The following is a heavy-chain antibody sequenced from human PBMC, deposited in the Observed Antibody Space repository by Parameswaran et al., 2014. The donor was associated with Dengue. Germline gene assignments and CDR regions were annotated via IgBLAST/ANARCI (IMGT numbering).Heavy chain of an antibody. Sequence: WIRQPPGKGLEWMGIIYPGDSDTRYSPSFQGQVTISADKSISTAYLQWSSLKASDTAMYYCARPNYGDYALRFDYWGQGTLVTVSS. J-gene: IGHJ4*02. V-gene: IGHV5-51*01. D-gene: IGHD4-17*01. CDR3: ARPNYGDYALRFDY. CDR2: IYPGDSDT.